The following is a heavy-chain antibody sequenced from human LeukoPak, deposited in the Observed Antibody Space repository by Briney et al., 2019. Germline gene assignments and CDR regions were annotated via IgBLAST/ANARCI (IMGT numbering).Heavy chain of an antibody. CDR2: INSNGSST. CDR1: GFTFSIYW. D-gene: IGHD2/OR15-2a*01. V-gene: IGHV3-74*01. J-gene: IGHJ3*02. CDR3: ARDLGITSMDI. Sequence: GGSLRLFCGASGFTFSIYWMHWVRHAPGKGLVWVSRINSNGSSTNYADSVKGRFTISRDNAKNTLYLQMNSLGPEDTAVYYCARDLGITSMDIWGQGTMVTVSS.